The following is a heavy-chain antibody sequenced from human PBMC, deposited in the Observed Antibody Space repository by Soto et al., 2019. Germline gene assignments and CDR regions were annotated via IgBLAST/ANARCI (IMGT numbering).Heavy chain of an antibody. V-gene: IGHV3-73*01. Sequence: PGGSLRLSCAASGFTFSGSAMHWVRQASGKGLEWVGRIRSKANSYATAYAASVKGRFTISRDDSKNTAYLQMNSLKTEDTAVYYCTRTPVPYDSSGYSQPGAFDIWGQGTMVTVSS. CDR2: IRSKANSYAT. CDR1: GFTFSGSA. J-gene: IGHJ3*02. CDR3: TRTPVPYDSSGYSQPGAFDI. D-gene: IGHD3-22*01.